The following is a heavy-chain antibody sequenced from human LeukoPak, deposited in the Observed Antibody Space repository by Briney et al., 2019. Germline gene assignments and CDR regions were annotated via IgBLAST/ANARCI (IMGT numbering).Heavy chain of an antibody. Sequence: SETLSLTCAVYGGSFSGYYWSWIRQPAGKGLEWIGRIYTSGSTNYNPSLKSRVTISVDTSKNQFSLKLSSVTAADTAVYYCAGTSSSWYWEDYWGQGTLVTVSS. CDR3: AGTSSSWYWEDY. J-gene: IGHJ4*02. CDR1: GGSFSGYY. CDR2: IYTSGST. V-gene: IGHV4-59*10. D-gene: IGHD6-13*01.